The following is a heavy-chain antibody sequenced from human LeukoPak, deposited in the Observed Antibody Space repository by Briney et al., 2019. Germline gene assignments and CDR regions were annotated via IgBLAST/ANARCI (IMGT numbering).Heavy chain of an antibody. CDR3: AKDRRIAAAGFY. Sequence: RTGGSLRLSCAASGFTFSSYGMIWVRQATGKGLEWVSAISGSGGSTQYADSVKGRFTIPRDNSKNTLYLQMNRLRAEDTAVYYCAKDRRIAAAGFYWGQGTLVTVSS. V-gene: IGHV3-23*01. CDR1: GFTFSSYG. CDR2: ISGSGGST. D-gene: IGHD6-13*01. J-gene: IGHJ4*02.